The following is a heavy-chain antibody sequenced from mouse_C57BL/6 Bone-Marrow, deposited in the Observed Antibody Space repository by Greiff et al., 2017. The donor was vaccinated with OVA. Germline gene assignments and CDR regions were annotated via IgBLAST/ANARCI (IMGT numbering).Heavy chain of an antibody. Sequence: QVQLQQPGAELVKPGASVKLSCKASGYTFTSYWMHWVKQRPGRGLEWIGRIDPNSGGTKYNEKFKSKATLTVNKPSSTAYMQLSSLTSEDAAVYYCARSRGHYYGSSSFAYWGQGTLVTVSA. CDR3: ARSRGHYYGSSSFAY. CDR2: IDPNSGGT. CDR1: GYTFTSYW. D-gene: IGHD1-1*01. V-gene: IGHV1-72*01. J-gene: IGHJ3*01.